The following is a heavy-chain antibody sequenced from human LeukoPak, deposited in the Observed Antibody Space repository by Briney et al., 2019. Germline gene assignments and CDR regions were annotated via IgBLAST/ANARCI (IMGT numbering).Heavy chain of an antibody. Sequence: GGSLRLSCAASGFTFSSYWISWVRQAPGKGLEWVANMNRDGNEKNYVDSIKGRFTISRDNAANSLYLQMNSLRVEDTAVYYCARDGGIIRFGGQDVWGQGTTVIVS. V-gene: IGHV3-7*01. D-gene: IGHD3-16*01. CDR1: GFTFSSYW. CDR3: ARDGGIIRFGGQDV. CDR2: MNRDGNEK. J-gene: IGHJ6*02.